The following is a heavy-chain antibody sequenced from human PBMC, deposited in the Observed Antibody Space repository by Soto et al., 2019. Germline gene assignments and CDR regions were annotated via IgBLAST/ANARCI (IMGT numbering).Heavy chain of an antibody. J-gene: IGHJ4*02. CDR1: GFSLSNTRMC. CDR2: IFSNDEK. Sequence: QVTLKESGPVLVKPTETLTLTCTVSGFSLSNTRMCVSWIRQPPGKALEWLAHIFSNDEKSYSTSLKSRLTLSKANSKSQVVLTVTNMDPVDTGTYYCARMIVYYYGSGSRLSFDYWGQGNPVHVSS. CDR3: ARMIVYYYGSGSRLSFDY. D-gene: IGHD3-10*01. V-gene: IGHV2-26*01.